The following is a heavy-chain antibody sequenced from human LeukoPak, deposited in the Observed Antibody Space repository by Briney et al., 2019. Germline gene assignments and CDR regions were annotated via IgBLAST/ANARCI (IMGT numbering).Heavy chain of an antibody. Sequence: SQTLSLTCTVSGGSVSSGSYYWSWIRQPPGKGLEWIGYIYYSGSTNYNPSLKGRVTISVDTSKNQFSLKLSSVTAADTAVYYCARAAAAVSGMDVWGQGTTVTVSS. CDR1: GGSVSSGSYY. CDR3: ARAAAAVSGMDV. V-gene: IGHV4-61*01. J-gene: IGHJ6*02. D-gene: IGHD6-13*01. CDR2: IYYSGST.